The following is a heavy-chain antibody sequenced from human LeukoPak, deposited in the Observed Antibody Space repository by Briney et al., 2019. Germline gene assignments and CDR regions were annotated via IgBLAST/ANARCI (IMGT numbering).Heavy chain of an antibody. V-gene: IGHV4-31*03. Sequence: SETLSLTCTVSGGSISSGGYYWSWIRQHPGKGLEWIGYIYYSGSTYYNPSLKSRVTISVDRSKNQFSLKLSSVTAADTAVYYCARGRDGYNLAFDIWGQGTMVTVSS. CDR3: ARGRDGYNLAFDI. D-gene: IGHD5-24*01. CDR2: IYYSGST. CDR1: GGSISSGGYY. J-gene: IGHJ3*02.